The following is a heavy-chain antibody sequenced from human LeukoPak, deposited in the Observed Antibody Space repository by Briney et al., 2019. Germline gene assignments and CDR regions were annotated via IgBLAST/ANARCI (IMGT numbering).Heavy chain of an antibody. J-gene: IGHJ3*02. CDR3: ARERQDTILHFGAFDI. D-gene: IGHD2-21*01. CDR2: IASDGSHT. V-gene: IGHV3-30-3*01. CDR1: GFTFSTYF. Sequence: PGGSLRLSCAASGFTFSTYFMHWVRQAPGKGLEWVADIASDGSHTFYVGSVKGRFTISRDNSKNTLYLQMNSLRAEDTAVYFCARERQDTILHFGAFDIWGQGTMVTVSS.